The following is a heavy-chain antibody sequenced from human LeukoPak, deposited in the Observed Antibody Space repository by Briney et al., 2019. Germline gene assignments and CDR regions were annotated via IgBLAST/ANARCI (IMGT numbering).Heavy chain of an antibody. CDR1: GYTFTSYY. Sequence: GASVNVSCKASGYTFTSYYMHWGRQAPGQGLEWMGVINPSGGSTSYAQKFQGRVTMTRDTSTSTVYMELSSLRSEDTAVYYCARVRLEWLLPWYFDLWGRGTLVTVSS. V-gene: IGHV1-46*01. J-gene: IGHJ2*01. CDR3: ARVRLEWLLPWYFDL. D-gene: IGHD3-3*01. CDR2: INPSGGST.